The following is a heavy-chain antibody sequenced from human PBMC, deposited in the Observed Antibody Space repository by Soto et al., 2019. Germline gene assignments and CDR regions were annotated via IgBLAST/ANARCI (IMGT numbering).Heavy chain of an antibody. D-gene: IGHD3-9*01. CDR1: GFTFSSYG. V-gene: IGHV3-33*01. CDR3: ARGDILTGYYTGPPDY. CDR2: IWYDGSNK. Sequence: GGSLRLSCAASGFTFSSYGMHWVRQAPGKGLEWAAVIWYDGSNKYYADSVKGRFTISRDNSKNTLYLQMNSLRAEDTAVYYCARGDILTGYYTGPPDYWGQGTLVTVSS. J-gene: IGHJ4*02.